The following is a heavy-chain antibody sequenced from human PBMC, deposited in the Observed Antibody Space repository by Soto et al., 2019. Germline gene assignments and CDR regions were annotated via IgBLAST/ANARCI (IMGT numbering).Heavy chain of an antibody. V-gene: IGHV4-31*03. CDR3: ARGVIH. Sequence: QVQLQESGPGLVKPSQTLSLTCTVSGGSISSGGYYLSWIRQHPGKGLEWIGYIYYSRSTSYNPSLTSRVTISVATSNNQFSLKLNSVTAADTAVYYCARGVIHWGQGTLVTVSS. J-gene: IGHJ4*02. D-gene: IGHD3-16*02. CDR2: IYYSRST. CDR1: GGSISSGGYY.